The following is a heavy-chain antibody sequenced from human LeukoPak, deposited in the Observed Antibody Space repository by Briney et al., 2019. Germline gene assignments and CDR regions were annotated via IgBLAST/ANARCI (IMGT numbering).Heavy chain of an antibody. V-gene: IGHV3-30*04. CDR1: GFTFSSYA. CDR2: ISYDGSNK. D-gene: IGHD6-19*01. CDR3: ARELSGWYYFDY. J-gene: IGHJ4*02. Sequence: GGSLRLSCAASGFTFSSYAMHWVRQAPGKGLEWGAVISYDGSNKYYADSVKGRFTISRDNSKNTLFLQMNSLRAEDTAVYYCARELSGWYYFDYWGQGTLVTVSS.